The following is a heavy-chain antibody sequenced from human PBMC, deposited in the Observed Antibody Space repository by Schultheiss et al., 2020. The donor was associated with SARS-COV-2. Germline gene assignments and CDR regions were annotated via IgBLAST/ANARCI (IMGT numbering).Heavy chain of an antibody. J-gene: IGHJ3*02. CDR3: ARDLGIAAAGTEAFDI. D-gene: IGHD6-13*01. Sequence: ASVKVSCKASGYTFTGYYMHWVRQAPGQGLEWMGWINPNSGGTNYAQKFQGRVTITRDTSASTAYMELSSLRSEDMAVYYCARDLGIAAAGTEAFDIWGQGTMVTVSS. CDR2: INPNSGGT. V-gene: IGHV1-2*02. CDR1: GYTFTGYY.